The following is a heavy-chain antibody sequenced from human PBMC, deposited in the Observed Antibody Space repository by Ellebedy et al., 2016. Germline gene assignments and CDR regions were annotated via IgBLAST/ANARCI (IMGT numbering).Heavy chain of an antibody. J-gene: IGHJ3*02. CDR3: ARVPVDTAMANLDAFDI. Sequence: GSLRLSCAVYGGSFSGYYWSWIRQPPGKGLEWIGEINHSGSTNYNPSLKSRVTISVDTSKNQFSLKLSSVTAADTAVYYCARVPVDTAMANLDAFDIWGQGTMVTVSS. V-gene: IGHV4-34*01. CDR2: INHSGST. D-gene: IGHD5-18*01. CDR1: GGSFSGYY.